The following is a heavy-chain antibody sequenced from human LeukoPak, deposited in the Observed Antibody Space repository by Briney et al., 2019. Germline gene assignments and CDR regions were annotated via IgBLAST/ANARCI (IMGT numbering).Heavy chain of an antibody. J-gene: IGHJ3*02. CDR2: INHSGST. CDR3: ARQQWLRRNAFDI. CDR1: GGSFSGYY. D-gene: IGHD6-19*01. V-gene: IGHV4-34*01. Sequence: PSETLSLTCAVSGGSFSGYYWSWIRQPPGKGLEWIGEINHSGSTNYNPSLKSRVTISVDTSKNQFSLKLSSVTAADTAVYYCARQQWLRRNAFDIWGQGTMVTVSS.